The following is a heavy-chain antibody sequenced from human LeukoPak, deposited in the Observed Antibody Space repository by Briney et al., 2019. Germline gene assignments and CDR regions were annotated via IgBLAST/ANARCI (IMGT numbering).Heavy chain of an antibody. V-gene: IGHV3-53*01. CDR1: GFTVSSNY. J-gene: IGHJ6*04. Sequence: GGSLRLSCAASGFTVSSNYMSWVRQAPGKGLEWVSVIYSGGSTYYADSVKGRFTISRDNSKNTVYLQMNSLRAEDTAVYYCAREGLTMVRGADVWGKGTTDTVSS. CDR2: IYSGGST. CDR3: AREGLTMVRGADV. D-gene: IGHD3-10*01.